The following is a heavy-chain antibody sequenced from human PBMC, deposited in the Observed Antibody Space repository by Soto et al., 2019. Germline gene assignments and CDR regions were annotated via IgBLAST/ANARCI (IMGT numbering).Heavy chain of an antibody. CDR3: SRFVGYGGSEYYCDN. V-gene: IGHV3-30-3*02. CDR1: GFTFRSYA. CDR2: ISNDGNNN. Sequence: QVQPVESGGGVVQPGRSLRLSCVVSGFTFRSYAMHWVRQAPGKGLEWVAVISNDGNNNYHADSGKGRFTISRDNSKNTLYLHMDSLRAEDTALYYCSRFVGYGGSEYYCDNWGQGIQVIVST. J-gene: IGHJ4*02. D-gene: IGHD5-12*01.